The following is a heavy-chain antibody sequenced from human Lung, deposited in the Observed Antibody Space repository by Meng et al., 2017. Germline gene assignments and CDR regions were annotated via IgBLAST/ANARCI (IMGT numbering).Heavy chain of an antibody. J-gene: IGHJ4*02. V-gene: IGHV4-4*02. D-gene: IGHD2-2*01. Sequence: QVPLPASGPRPLTPLETLALTCGVSWGSISSSSWWTCVRQPPGKGLEWIGEIYHSGGTNYNPSLKSRVTISVDKSKNQFSLKLSSVTAADTAVYYCARGLGEAVVPRTMFDYWGQGTLVTVSS. CDR3: ARGLGEAVVPRTMFDY. CDR1: WGSISSSSW. CDR2: IYHSGGT.